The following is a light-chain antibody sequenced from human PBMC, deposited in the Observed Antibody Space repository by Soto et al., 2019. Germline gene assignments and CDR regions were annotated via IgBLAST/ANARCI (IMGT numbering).Light chain of an antibody. J-gene: IGKJ4*01. CDR2: TVS. CDR3: QQFNSSAFT. CDR1: QDIRSS. Sequence: DIQLTQSPSFLSASVGDRLTITCRASQDIRSSLAWYQPKPGKAPNLLIYTVSTLQSGVPSRFSGSRSGTEFALTISSPQPEDFATYSCQQFNSSAFTFGGGTKVEI. V-gene: IGKV1-9*01.